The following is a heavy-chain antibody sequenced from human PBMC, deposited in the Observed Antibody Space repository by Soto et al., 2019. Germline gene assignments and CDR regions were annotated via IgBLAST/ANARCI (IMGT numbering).Heavy chain of an antibody. Sequence: SETLSLTCTVSGGSISSYYWSWIRQPAGKGLEWIGRIYTSGSTNYNPSLKSRVTMSVGTSKNQFSLKLSSVTAADTAVYYCASTTYYYDSSGYYYVDYWGQGTLVTVSS. J-gene: IGHJ4*02. V-gene: IGHV4-4*07. D-gene: IGHD3-22*01. CDR2: IYTSGST. CDR1: GGSISSYY. CDR3: ASTTYYYDSSGYYYVDY.